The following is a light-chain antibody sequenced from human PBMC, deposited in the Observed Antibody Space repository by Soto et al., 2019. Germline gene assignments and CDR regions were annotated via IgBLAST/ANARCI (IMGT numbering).Light chain of an antibody. CDR3: SSFTGRTTWV. V-gene: IGLV2-14*01. CDR2: EVS. Sequence: QSALTQPASLSGSPGQSITMFCTGTSNDVGGYNYVSWYQQHPGKAPKLIIYEVSNRPSGISSRFSGSKSANPASLTISGLQAEDEAEYYCSSFTGRTTWVFGGGPKLTVL. J-gene: IGLJ3*02. CDR1: SNDVGGYNY.